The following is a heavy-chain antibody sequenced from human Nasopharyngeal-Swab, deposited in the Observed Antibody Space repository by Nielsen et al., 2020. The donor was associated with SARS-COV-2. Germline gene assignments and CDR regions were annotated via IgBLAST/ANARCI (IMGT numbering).Heavy chain of an antibody. D-gene: IGHD1-26*01. Sequence: SETLSLTCTVSGGSISSGGYYWSWIRQHPGKGLEWIGYVISSGSTYYSPSLKSRLSISVDTSNNQFSLRLSSVTAADTGVYYCARGDIVGATNAWFDPWGQGTLVTVSS. J-gene: IGHJ5*02. CDR1: GGSISSGGYY. V-gene: IGHV4-31*03. CDR3: ARGDIVGATNAWFDP. CDR2: VISSGST.